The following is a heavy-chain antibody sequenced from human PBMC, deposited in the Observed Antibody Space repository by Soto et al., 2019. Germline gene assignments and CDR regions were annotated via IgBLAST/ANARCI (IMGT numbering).Heavy chain of an antibody. CDR2: ISAYNGNT. Sequence: ASVKVSCQSSGYSFTSYGISWVRQAPGQGLEWMGWISAYNGNTNYAQKLQGRVTMTTDTSTSTAYMELRSLRSDDTAVYYCAAGESVTHDAFDIWGQGTMVTVSS. J-gene: IGHJ3*02. CDR1: GYSFTSYG. CDR3: AAGESVTHDAFDI. V-gene: IGHV1-18*04. D-gene: IGHD2-21*01.